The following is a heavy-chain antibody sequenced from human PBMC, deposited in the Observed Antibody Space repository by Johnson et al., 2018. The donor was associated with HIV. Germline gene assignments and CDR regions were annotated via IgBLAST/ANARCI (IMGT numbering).Heavy chain of an antibody. CDR1: GFTFSSYA. V-gene: IGHV3-30*04. CDR3: ARDRGGIAEQSGAFDI. CDR2: ISYDGSNK. Sequence: QVQLVESGGGVVQPGRSLRLSCAASGFTFSSYAMHWVRQAPGKGLEWVAVISYDGSNKYYADSVKGRFTISRDNSKNTLYLQMNSLRAEDTAVYYCARDRGGIAEQSGAFDIWGQGTMVIVSS. J-gene: IGHJ3*02. D-gene: IGHD6-13*01.